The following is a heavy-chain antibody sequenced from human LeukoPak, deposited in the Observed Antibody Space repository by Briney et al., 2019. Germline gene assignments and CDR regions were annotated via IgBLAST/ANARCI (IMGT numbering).Heavy chain of an antibody. D-gene: IGHD3-22*01. Sequence: SETLSLTCTVSGGSISSGSYYWSWIRQPAGKGLEWIGRIYTSGSTNYNPSLKSRVTISVDTSKNQFSLKLSSVTAADTAVYYCAREPVRDSGYPIPTGVFDYWGQGTLVTVSS. CDR1: GGSISSGSYY. V-gene: IGHV4-61*02. J-gene: IGHJ4*02. CDR3: AREPVRDSGYPIPTGVFDY. CDR2: IYTSGST.